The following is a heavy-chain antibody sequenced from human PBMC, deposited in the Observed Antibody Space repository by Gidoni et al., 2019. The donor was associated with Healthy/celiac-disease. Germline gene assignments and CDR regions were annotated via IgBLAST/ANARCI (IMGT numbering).Heavy chain of an antibody. J-gene: IGHJ1*01. Sequence: QVQLQQWCAGRLKPSETLSLTCAVSGGSFSGYYWSWIRQPPGKGLEWIGEINHSGSTNYNPSLKSRVTISVDTSKNQSSLKLSSVTAADTAVYYCAREGYYYDSSGYPTYFQHWGQGTLVTVSS. D-gene: IGHD3-22*01. V-gene: IGHV4-34*01. CDR1: GGSFSGYY. CDR3: AREGYYYDSSGYPTYFQH. CDR2: INHSGST.